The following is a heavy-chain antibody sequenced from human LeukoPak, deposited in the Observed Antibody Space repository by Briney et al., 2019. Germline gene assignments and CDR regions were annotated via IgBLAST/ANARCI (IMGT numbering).Heavy chain of an antibody. CDR2: MNPNSGNT. CDR1: GYTFTSYD. J-gene: IGHJ4*02. CDR3: ARRAYYDSSVDY. D-gene: IGHD3-22*01. Sequence: GASVKVSCKASGYTFTSYDINWVRQATGQGLEWMGWMNPNSGNTGYTQKFQGRVTMTRNTSISTAYMELSSLRSEDTAVYYCARRAYYDSSVDYWGQGTLVTVSS. V-gene: IGHV1-8*01.